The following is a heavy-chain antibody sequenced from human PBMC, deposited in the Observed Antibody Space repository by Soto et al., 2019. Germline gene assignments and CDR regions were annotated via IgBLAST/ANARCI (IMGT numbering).Heavy chain of an antibody. CDR3: DKQSPGTYAALIDS. CDR2: TSSDGSKK. Sequence: QVQLVQSGGGVVQPGRSLRLSCEATGFPFSLYGMHWVRQAPGKGLEWVAVTSSDGSKKDYADSVKGRFTVSRDNSKNTLYLQMNSLRPEDTALYYCDKQSPGTYAALIDSWGQGSLVTVSS. D-gene: IGHD1-7*01. J-gene: IGHJ4*02. V-gene: IGHV3-30*18. CDR1: GFPFSLYG.